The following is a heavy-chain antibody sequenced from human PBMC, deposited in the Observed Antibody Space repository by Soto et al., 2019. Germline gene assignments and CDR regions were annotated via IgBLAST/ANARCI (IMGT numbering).Heavy chain of an antibody. Sequence: PSETLSLTCTVSGGSISSYYWSWVRQPPGKGLEWIGYIYYSGSTNYNPSLKSRVTISVDTSKNQFSLKLSSVTAADTAVYYCASCDSSPYYMDVWGKGTTVTVSS. D-gene: IGHD6-13*01. V-gene: IGHV4-59*08. CDR1: GGSISSYY. J-gene: IGHJ6*03. CDR3: ASCDSSPYYMDV. CDR2: IYYSGST.